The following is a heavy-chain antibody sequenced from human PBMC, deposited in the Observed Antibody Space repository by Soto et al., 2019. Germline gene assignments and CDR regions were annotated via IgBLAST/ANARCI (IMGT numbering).Heavy chain of an antibody. CDR1: VGSISSGDYY. J-gene: IGHJ5*02. V-gene: IGHV4-30-4*01. CDR3: ARDVLWFGELSWFDP. Sequence: PSWTLSLTCTVSVGSISSGDYYWMWIRHPPGKGLEWIGYIYYSGSTYYSPSLKSRVTISVDTSKNQFSLKLSSVTAADTAVYYCARDVLWFGELSWFDPWGQGTLVTVSS. D-gene: IGHD3-10*01. CDR2: IYYSGST.